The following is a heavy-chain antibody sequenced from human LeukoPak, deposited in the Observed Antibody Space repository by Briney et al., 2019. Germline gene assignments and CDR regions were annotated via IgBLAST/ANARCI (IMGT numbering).Heavy chain of an antibody. J-gene: IGHJ5*02. D-gene: IGHD2-2*01. CDR2: TYYRSTWYN. CDR3: ARRLTQYDCFDP. V-gene: IGHV6-1*01. Sequence: SQTFSLTCAISGDSFSINSVTWSWIRQSPSRGLERLGRTYYRSTWYNDYAVSVRGRITVNPDTSKNQFSLHLNSVTPEDTAVYYCARRLTQYDCFDPWGQGILVTVSS. CDR1: GDSFSINSVT.